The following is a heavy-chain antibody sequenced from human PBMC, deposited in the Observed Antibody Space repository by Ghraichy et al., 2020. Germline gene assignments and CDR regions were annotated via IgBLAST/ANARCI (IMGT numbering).Heavy chain of an antibody. V-gene: IGHV3-23*01. CDR3: AKDQNVLRFSEWLPPRDSGYYHYGLDG. CDR1: GFTFSNFA. J-gene: IGHJ6*02. Sequence: LSLTCAGSGFTFSNFAMDWVRQAPGKGLEWVSAISGSGDDTFYADSVKGRFTISRDNSKNRLYLQMNSLRGDDTAVYYCAKDQNVLRFSEWLPPRDSGYYHYGLDGWGQGTTVTVSS. CDR2: ISGSGDDT. D-gene: IGHD3-3*01.